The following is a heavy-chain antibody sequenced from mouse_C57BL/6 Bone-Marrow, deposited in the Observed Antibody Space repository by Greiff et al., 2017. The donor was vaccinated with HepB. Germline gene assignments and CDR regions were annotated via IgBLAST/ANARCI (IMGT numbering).Heavy chain of an antibody. V-gene: IGHV1-64*01. J-gene: IGHJ4*01. D-gene: IGHD2-4*01. CDR1: GYTFTSYW. CDR3: ARDYDYENAMDY. CDR2: IHPNSGST. Sequence: VQLQQPGAELVKPGASVKLSCKASGYTFTSYWMHWVKQRPGQGLEWIGMIHPNSGSTNYNEKFKSKATLTVDKSSSTAYMQLSSLTSEDSAVYYCARDYDYENAMDYWGQGTSVTVSS.